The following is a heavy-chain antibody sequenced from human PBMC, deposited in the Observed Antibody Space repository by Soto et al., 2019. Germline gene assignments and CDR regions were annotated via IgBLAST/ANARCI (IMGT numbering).Heavy chain of an antibody. CDR1: GYTFTSYD. CDR2: MNPNSGNT. Sequence: QVQLVQSGAEVKKPGASVKVSCKTSGYTFTSYDINWVRQATGQGLEWMGWMNPNSGNTGYAQKFQGRVTMTRNTSISTAYMELSSLRSEDTAVYYCARGLYYYGSSGPDAAFDVWGQGTMVTVSS. V-gene: IGHV1-8*01. D-gene: IGHD3-22*01. CDR3: ARGLYYYGSSGPDAAFDV. J-gene: IGHJ3*01.